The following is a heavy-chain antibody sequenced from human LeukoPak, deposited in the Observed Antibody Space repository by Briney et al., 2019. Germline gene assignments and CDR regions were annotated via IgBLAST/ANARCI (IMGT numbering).Heavy chain of an antibody. J-gene: IGHJ4*02. V-gene: IGHV1-69-2*01. Sequence: ASVKISCKVSGYTFTDYYMHWVQQAPGKGLEWMGLVDPEDGETIYAEKFQDRVTITADTSTDTAYMELSSLRSEDTAVYYCANSGYSYGRTFDYWGQGTLVTVSS. CDR2: VDPEDGET. D-gene: IGHD5-18*01. CDR3: ANSGYSYGRTFDY. CDR1: GYTFTDYY.